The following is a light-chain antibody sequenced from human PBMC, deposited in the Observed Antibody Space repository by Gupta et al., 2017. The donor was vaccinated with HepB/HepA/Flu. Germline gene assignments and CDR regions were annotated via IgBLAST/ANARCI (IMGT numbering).Light chain of an antibody. J-gene: IGLJ1*01. V-gene: IGLV1-47*01. CDR2: RNN. CDR1: SSNIGRNY. CDR3: GAWDDSLNGYV. Sequence: QSVLTHRPSASGSPGQRVTVSCSGISSNIGRNYVNWYQQLPGTAPKFLIYRNNQRPSGVPDRFSGSMSGTTASLAISGLRSEEEDEYYCGAWDDSLNGYVFATGTKVTVL.